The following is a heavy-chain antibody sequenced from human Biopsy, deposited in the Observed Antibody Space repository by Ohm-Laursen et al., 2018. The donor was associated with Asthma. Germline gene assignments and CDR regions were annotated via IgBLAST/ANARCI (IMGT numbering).Heavy chain of an antibody. CDR3: ARAVSSSSYWYFDL. D-gene: IGHD6-6*01. CDR2: IYYRGRT. V-gene: IGHV4-39*02. Sequence: GTLSLTCLVSGDAMSTSGSYWGWIRQSPGKGLEWIGGIYYRGRTYYNPPLESRVPISADTSKNHFSLKVTSVTAADTAVYYCARAVSSSSYWYFDLWGRGDLVTVSS. CDR1: GDAMSTSGSY. J-gene: IGHJ2*01.